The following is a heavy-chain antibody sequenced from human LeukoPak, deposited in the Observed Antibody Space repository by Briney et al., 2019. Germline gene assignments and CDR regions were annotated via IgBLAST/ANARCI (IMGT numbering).Heavy chain of an antibody. D-gene: IGHD3-22*01. CDR3: AAEAAYYYDSRDAFDV. J-gene: IGHJ3*01. Sequence: ASVKVSCKASGFTFTSSAVRWVRQARGQRLEWIGWIVVGSGNTNYAQKFQERVTITRDMSTSLVYMELSSLRSEETAVYYCAAEAAYYYDSRDAFDVWGQGTMVTVSS. CDR1: GFTFTSSA. CDR2: IVVGSGNT. V-gene: IGHV1-58*01.